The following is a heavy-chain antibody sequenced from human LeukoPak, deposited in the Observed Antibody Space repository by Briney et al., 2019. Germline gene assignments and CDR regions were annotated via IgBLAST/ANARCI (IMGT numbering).Heavy chain of an antibody. D-gene: IGHD3-16*01. V-gene: IGHV3-30*18. J-gene: IGHJ4*02. CDR1: GFTFSSYG. CDR3: AKVRAPLWGKDY. Sequence: PGRSLRLSCAASGFTFSSYGMHWVRQAPGKGLEWVAVISYDGSNKYYADSVKGRFTISRDNSKNTLYLQMNSLRAEDTAVYYCAKVRAPLWGKDYWGQGTLVTVSS. CDR2: ISYDGSNK.